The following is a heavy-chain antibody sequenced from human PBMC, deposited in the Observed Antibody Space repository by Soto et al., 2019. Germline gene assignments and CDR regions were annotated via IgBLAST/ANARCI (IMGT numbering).Heavy chain of an antibody. V-gene: IGHV3-33*01. Sequence: QVQLVESGGGVVQPGGSLRLSCAASEFTFSRHGMHWARQAPGKGLQWVGVIWSDGSNERYADSVKGRFTISRDNSKNTLYLQMNSLRAEDTAVYYCARERTFGENNHNYMDVWGTGITVTVSS. D-gene: IGHD3-10*01. CDR1: EFTFSRHG. CDR2: IWSDGSNE. J-gene: IGHJ6*03. CDR3: ARERTFGENNHNYMDV.